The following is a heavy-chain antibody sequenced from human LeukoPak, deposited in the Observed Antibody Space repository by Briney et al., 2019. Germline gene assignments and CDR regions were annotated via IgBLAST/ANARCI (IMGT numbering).Heavy chain of an antibody. CDR2: MNPNSGNT. CDR1: GYTFTSYD. J-gene: IGHJ6*02. CDR3: ARELRYFDWLQGADYYYGMDV. Sequence: VASVKVSCKASGYTFTSYDVNWVRQATGQGLEWMGWMNPNSGNTGYAQKFQGRVTMTRNTSISTAYMELSSLRSEDTAVYYCARELRYFDWLQGADYYYGMDVWGQGTTVTVSS. D-gene: IGHD3-9*01. V-gene: IGHV1-8*01.